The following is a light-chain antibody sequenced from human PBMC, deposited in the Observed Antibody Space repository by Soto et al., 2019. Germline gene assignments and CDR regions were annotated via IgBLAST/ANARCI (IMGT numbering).Light chain of an antibody. CDR2: DVT. CDR3: NSYTSSTTPYV. V-gene: IGLV2-14*03. J-gene: IGLJ1*01. Sequence: QSALTQPASVSGSPRQSITISCTGSRSDFGAYNYVSWYQHHPDKAPKLVIYDVTNRPSGVSNRFSGSKSGNTASLTISGLQAEDEADYYCNSYTSSTTPYVFGTGTKVTVL. CDR1: RSDFGAYNY.